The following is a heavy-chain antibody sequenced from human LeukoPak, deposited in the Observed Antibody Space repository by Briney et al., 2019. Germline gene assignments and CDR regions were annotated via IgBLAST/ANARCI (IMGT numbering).Heavy chain of an antibody. CDR3: ARDGNNWNGYYLDY. D-gene: IGHD1-1*01. Sequence: PGGSLRLSCAASGFTFRNYAIHWVRQARGKGLEWVAVISCDGNNKYYADSVKGRFTIPRDNSKNTLYLQMNSLRAEDTAVYYCARDGNNWNGYYLDYWGQGTLVTVPS. V-gene: IGHV3-30-3*01. CDR1: GFTFRNYA. CDR2: ISCDGNNK. J-gene: IGHJ4*02.